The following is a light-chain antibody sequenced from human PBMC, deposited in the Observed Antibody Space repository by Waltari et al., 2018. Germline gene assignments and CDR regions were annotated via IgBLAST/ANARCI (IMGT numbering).Light chain of an antibody. CDR2: KDI. J-gene: IGLJ2*01. Sequence: FQLTQSPSVSVSPGQPARITCSGSDLPTQYSYWYQQKPGQAPVLIIFKDIERPSGIPERFSASRSGTVVTLTINGVLAEDEADYYCQATDSRVFGGGTKLTV. V-gene: IGLV3-25*03. CDR1: DLPTQY. CDR3: QATDSRV.